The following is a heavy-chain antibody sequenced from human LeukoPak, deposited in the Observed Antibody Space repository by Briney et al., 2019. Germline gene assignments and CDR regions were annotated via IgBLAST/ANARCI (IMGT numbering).Heavy chain of an antibody. V-gene: IGHV3-30*04. J-gene: IGHJ4*02. CDR3: ARENSGWEHFDY. CDR1: GFTFSSYA. CDR2: ISYDGSNK. D-gene: IGHD6-19*01. Sequence: GGSLRLSSAASGFTFSSYAIHWVRQAPGKGLEWVAVISYDGSNKYYTDSVKGRFTISRDNSKNTLYLQMNSLRAEDTAVYYCARENSGWEHFDYWGQGTLVTVSS.